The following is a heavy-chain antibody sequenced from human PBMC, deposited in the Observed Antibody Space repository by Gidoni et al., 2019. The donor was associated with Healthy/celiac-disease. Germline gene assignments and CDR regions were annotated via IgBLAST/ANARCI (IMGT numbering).Heavy chain of an antibody. V-gene: IGHV5-51*03. CDR3: ARRAYYYDSSGYYSSRYFDY. CDR1: GYSITSYW. CDR2: IYPGDSDT. D-gene: IGHD3-22*01. J-gene: IGHJ4*02. Sequence: EVQLVQSGAEVKKPGESLKISCKGSGYSITSYWIGWVRQMPGKGLEWMGIIYPGDSDTRYSPSFQGQVTITADKSISTAYLQWSSLKASDTAMYYCARRAYYYDSSGYYSSRYFDYWGQGTLVTVSS.